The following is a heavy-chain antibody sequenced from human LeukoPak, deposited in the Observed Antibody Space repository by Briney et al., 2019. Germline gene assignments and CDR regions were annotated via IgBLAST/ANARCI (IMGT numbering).Heavy chain of an antibody. V-gene: IGHV1-2*04. CDR3: AREVTPNYYDGSGYYPTYYYYGMDV. D-gene: IGHD3-22*01. CDR2: INPNSGDT. CDR1: GYTFTGYY. Sequence: ASVEASCKASGYTFTGYYIHWVRQAPGQGLEWMGWINPNSGDTNYAHKFQGWVTMTRDTSISTAYMELTRLRSDDTAVYYCAREVTPNYYDGSGYYPTYYYYGMDVWGQGTTVTVSS. J-gene: IGHJ6*02.